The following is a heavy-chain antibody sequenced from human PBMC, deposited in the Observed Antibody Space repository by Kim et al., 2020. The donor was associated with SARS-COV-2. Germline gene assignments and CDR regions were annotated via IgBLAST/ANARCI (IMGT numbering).Heavy chain of an antibody. V-gene: IGHV3-15*01. CDR1: GFTFSNAW. CDR3: TTWGVVVGLYYYYMDV. D-gene: IGHD2-2*01. J-gene: IGHJ6*03. CDR2: IKSKTDGGTT. Sequence: GGSLRLSCAASGFTFSNAWMSWVRQAPGKGLEWVGRIKSKTDGGTTDYAAPVKGRFTISRDDSKNTLYLQMNSLKTEDTAVYYCTTWGVVVGLYYYYMDVWGKGTTVTVSS.